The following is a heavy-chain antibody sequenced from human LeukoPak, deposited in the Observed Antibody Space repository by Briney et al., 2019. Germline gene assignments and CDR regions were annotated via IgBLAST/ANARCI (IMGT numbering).Heavy chain of an antibody. CDR1: GFAFSRHW. J-gene: IGHJ4*02. Sequence: GGSLRLSCAASGFAFSRHWMSWVRQAPGKGLEWVANMKEDGSQIYYVDSVKGRFSISRDNANNLVYLQMNSLRVEDTAVYYCARDPEGGARDYWGQGTLVTVSS. CDR2: MKEDGSQI. CDR3: ARDPEGGARDY. V-gene: IGHV3-7*01. D-gene: IGHD1-26*01.